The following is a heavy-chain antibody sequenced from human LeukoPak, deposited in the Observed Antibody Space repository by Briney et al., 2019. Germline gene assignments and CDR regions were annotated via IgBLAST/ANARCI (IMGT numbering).Heavy chain of an antibody. CDR1: GFTFSSHA. CDR2: ISSNGGST. V-gene: IGHV3-64D*06. D-gene: IGHD3-22*01. Sequence: GGSLRLSCSAAGFTFSSHAMHWVRQAPGKGLEYVSAISSNGGSTYYADSVKGRFTISRDNSKNTLYLQMSSLRAEDTAVYYCVKGKLDSSGYYYYFDYWGQGTLVTVSS. J-gene: IGHJ4*02. CDR3: VKGKLDSSGYYYYFDY.